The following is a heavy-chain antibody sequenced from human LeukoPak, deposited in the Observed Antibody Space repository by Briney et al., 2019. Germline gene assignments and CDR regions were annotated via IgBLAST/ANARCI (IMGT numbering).Heavy chain of an antibody. CDR1: GFTFSSYA. CDR3: AKALADILTGSSF. D-gene: IGHD3-9*01. J-gene: IGHJ4*02. V-gene: IGHV3-23*01. Sequence: GGSLRLSCAASGFTFSSYAMSWVRQAPGKGLEWVSAISGSGGSTYYADSVKGRFTISRDNSKNTLCLQMNSLRAEDTAVYYCAKALADILTGSSFWGQGTLVTVSS. CDR2: ISGSGGST.